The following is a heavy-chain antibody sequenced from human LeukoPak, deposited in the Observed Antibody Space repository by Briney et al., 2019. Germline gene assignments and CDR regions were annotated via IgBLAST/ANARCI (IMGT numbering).Heavy chain of an antibody. J-gene: IGHJ3*02. CDR1: GYTFIDYY. D-gene: IGHD5-12*01. V-gene: IGHV1-2*02. CDR2: INPNSGGT. CDR3: ARVYRWLHPNDAFDI. Sequence: ASVKVSCKASGYTFIDYYIHWVRQAPGQGLEWMGWINPNSGGTNYGQKFQGRVTMTWDTSISTAYMELSGLRSDDTAMYYCARVYRWLHPNDAFDIWGQGTMVTVSS.